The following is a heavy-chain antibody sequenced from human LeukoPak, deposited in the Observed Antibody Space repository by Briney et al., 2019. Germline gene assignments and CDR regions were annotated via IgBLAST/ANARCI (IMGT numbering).Heavy chain of an antibody. Sequence: PGKFLRLSCVGSGFTFSTYVIHWVRQAPGKGLEWVAVVSFQPNVQYYADSAKGRFTISRDNSRSAVHLEMNSLRPDDTAVYYCVREGYYGPGSSPTFYFDSWGRGTLVTVSS. V-gene: IGHV3-30*04. CDR3: VREGYYGPGSSPTFYFDS. CDR2: VSFQPNVQ. J-gene: IGHJ4*02. CDR1: GFTFSTYV. D-gene: IGHD3-10*01.